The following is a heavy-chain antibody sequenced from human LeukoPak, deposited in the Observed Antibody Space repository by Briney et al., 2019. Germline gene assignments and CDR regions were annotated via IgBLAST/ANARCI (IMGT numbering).Heavy chain of an antibody. CDR1: GGSISSYY. CDR3: ARGYSYYFDY. D-gene: IGHD5-18*01. Sequence: PSETLSLTCTVSGGSISSYYWSWIRQPPGKGLDWIGYIYSSGSTNYNPSLKSRVTISVDPSTSQFSLKLSSVSAADTAVYYCARGYSYYFDYWGQGTLVTVYS. J-gene: IGHJ4*02. V-gene: IGHV4-59*01. CDR2: IYSSGST.